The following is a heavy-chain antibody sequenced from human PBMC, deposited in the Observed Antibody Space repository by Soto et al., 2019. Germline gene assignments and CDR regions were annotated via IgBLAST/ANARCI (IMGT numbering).Heavy chain of an antibody. D-gene: IGHD2-2*01. CDR1: GYTFTSYG. Sequence: GASVKASCKASGYTFTSYGISWVRQAPEQGLEWMGWISAYNGNTNYAQKLQGRVTMTTDTSTSTAYMELRSLRSDDTAVYYCATIRYCSSTSCYAHFDYWGQGTLVTVSS. CDR2: ISAYNGNT. J-gene: IGHJ4*02. CDR3: ATIRYCSSTSCYAHFDY. V-gene: IGHV1-18*01.